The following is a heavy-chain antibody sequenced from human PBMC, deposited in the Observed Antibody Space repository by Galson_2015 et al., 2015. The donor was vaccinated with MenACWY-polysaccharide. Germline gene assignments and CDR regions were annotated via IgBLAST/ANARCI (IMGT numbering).Heavy chain of an antibody. CDR2: VPDDGSNE. Sequence: SLRLSCAASGFIFSNYGMHWVRQAPGKGLEWVSFVPDDGSNEYYADSVRGRFIFSRDNSKNTVSLEMNSLRHEDTAVYYCATDSSRPLVGAPVSRFEYWGQGTLVTVSS. CDR3: ATDSSRPLVGAPVSRFEY. J-gene: IGHJ4*02. D-gene: IGHD1-26*01. CDR1: GFIFSNYG. V-gene: IGHV3-30*02.